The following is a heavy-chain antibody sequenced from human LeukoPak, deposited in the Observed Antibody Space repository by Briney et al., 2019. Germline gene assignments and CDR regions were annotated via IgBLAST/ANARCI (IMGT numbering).Heavy chain of an antibody. Sequence: GGSLRLSCAASGFPFGSHAMSWVRQAPGKGLEWVSAISGSGGSTYYADSVKGRFTISRDNSKNTLYLQMNSLKTEDTAVYYCAVVTGDLDYWGQGTLVTVSS. J-gene: IGHJ4*02. CDR3: AVVTGDLDY. V-gene: IGHV3-23*01. CDR2: ISGSGGST. D-gene: IGHD2-21*02. CDR1: GFPFGSHA.